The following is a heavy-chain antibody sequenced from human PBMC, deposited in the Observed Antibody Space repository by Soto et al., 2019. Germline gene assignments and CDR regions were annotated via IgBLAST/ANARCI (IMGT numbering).Heavy chain of an antibody. Sequence: SETLSLTCTVSGGSVSSTNHYWGWIRQPPGKGLEWIGDIYYSGMTRYNPSLKSRVTISVDTSKDQFSLKLRSVTAADTAVYYCARHGYYYDSTGYYFFVWGQGTQVTVSS. D-gene: IGHD3-22*01. CDR1: GGSVSSTNHY. CDR3: ARHGYYYDSTGYYFFV. CDR2: IYYSGMT. J-gene: IGHJ4*02. V-gene: IGHV4-39*01.